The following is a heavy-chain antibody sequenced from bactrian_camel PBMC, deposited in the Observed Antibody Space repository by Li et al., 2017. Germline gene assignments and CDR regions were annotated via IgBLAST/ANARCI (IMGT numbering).Heavy chain of an antibody. D-gene: IGHD3*01. Sequence: VQLVESGGGSVQAGESLRLSCTASDLTFRDSDMGWYRQSPGNECELVATFMHDADTYYLDSVRGRFTISRDNAKNTVYLEMNSLNAEDTALYYCATDFTPHLSMDDIQNLGVPCSIWGQGTQVTVS. J-gene: IGHJ4*01. V-gene: IGHV3S55*01. CDR3: ATDFTPHLSMDDIQNLGVPCSI. CDR2: FMHDADT. CDR1: DLTFRDSD.